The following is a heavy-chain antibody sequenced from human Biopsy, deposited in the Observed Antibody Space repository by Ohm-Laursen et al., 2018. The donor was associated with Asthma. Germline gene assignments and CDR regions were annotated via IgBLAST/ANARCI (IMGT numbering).Heavy chain of an antibody. CDR1: GYTFINYA. V-gene: IGHV1-3*01. J-gene: IGHJ3*02. D-gene: IGHD3-9*01. CDR2: INAGNGNT. Sequence: SVKVSCKASGYTFINYAIHWVRQAPGQRLEWMGWINAGNGNTKYSQKFQGRVTISRDTSASTTYMDLSSLRSEDTAVYYRARTYYDFLTGQVNDAFAMWGQGTMVTVSS. CDR3: ARTYYDFLTGQVNDAFAM.